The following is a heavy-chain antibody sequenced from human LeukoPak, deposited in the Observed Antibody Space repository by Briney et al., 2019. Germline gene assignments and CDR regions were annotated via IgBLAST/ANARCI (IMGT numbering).Heavy chain of an antibody. CDR3: AKDITPRGYGYGDY. D-gene: IGHD5-18*01. Sequence: PGGSLRLSCAASGFTFDDYAMHWVRQAPGKGLEWVSLISGDGGSTYYADSVKGRFTISRDNSKNSLYLQMNSLRTEDTALYYCAKDITPRGYGYGDYWGREPWSPSPQ. CDR2: ISGDGGST. CDR1: GFTFDDYA. J-gene: IGHJ4*02. V-gene: IGHV3-43*02.